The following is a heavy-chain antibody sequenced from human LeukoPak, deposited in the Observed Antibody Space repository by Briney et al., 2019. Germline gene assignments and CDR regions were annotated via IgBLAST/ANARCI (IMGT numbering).Heavy chain of an antibody. J-gene: IGHJ4*02. Sequence: GGSLRLSCAASGFTFSSYWMHWVRQAPGKGLVWVSRINKDESSTSYADSVKGRFTISRDNAKNTLYLQMNSLRAEDTAVYYCARGGGYTYGPFDYWGQGTLVTVSS. V-gene: IGHV3-74*01. CDR1: GFTFSSYW. CDR2: INKDESST. CDR3: ARGGGYTYGPFDY. D-gene: IGHD5-18*01.